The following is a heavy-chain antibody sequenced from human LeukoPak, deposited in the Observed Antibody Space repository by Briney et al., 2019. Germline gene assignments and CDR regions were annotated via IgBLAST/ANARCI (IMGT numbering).Heavy chain of an antibody. V-gene: IGHV4-59*01. CDR1: GGSISSYY. CDR3: ARGRYDSSGYYSDY. Sequence: PSETLSLTCTVSGGSISSYYWSWIRQPPGKGLEWIGYIYNSGSTNYNPSLKSRVTISVDTSKNQFSLKLSSVTAADTAVYYCARGRYDSSGYYSDYWGQGTLATVSS. J-gene: IGHJ4*02. D-gene: IGHD3-22*01. CDR2: IYNSGST.